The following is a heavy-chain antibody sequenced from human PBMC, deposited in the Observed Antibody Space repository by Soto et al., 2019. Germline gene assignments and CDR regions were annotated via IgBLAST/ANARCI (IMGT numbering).Heavy chain of an antibody. Sequence: QVQLVQSGAEVKKPGASVKVSCKASGYTFTSYGISWVRQAPGQGLEWMGWISAYNGNTNYAQKLQGRVTMTTDTATSTAYMEVRGLRSDDTAVYFCARDRLTRMVREVISYYGMDVWGQGTTVTVSS. CDR1: GYTFTSYG. J-gene: IGHJ6*02. CDR2: ISAYNGNT. D-gene: IGHD3-10*01. CDR3: ARDRLTRMVREVISYYGMDV. V-gene: IGHV1-18*01.